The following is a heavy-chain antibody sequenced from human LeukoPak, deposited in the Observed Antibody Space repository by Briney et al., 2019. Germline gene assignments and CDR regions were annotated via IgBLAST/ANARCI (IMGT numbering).Heavy chain of an antibody. D-gene: IGHD6-13*01. CDR3: AGTPQQSPRDDPLLVY. CDR1: GYTFTSYG. CDR2: ISAYNGNT. J-gene: IGHJ4*02. V-gene: IGHV1-18*04. Sequence: GASVKVSCKASGYTFTSYGVSWVRQAPGQGLEWMGWISAYNGNTNYAQKLQGRVTMTTDTSTSTAYMELRSLRSDDTAVYYCAGTPQQSPRDDPLLVYWGQGTLVTVSS.